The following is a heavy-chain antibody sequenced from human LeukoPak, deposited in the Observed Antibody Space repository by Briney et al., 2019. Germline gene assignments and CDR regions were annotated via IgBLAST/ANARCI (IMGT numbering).Heavy chain of an antibody. D-gene: IGHD1-1*01. CDR1: GGSISSSSYY. Sequence: SSETLSLTCTVSGGSISSSSYYWGWIRQPPGKGLEWIGSIYYSGSTYYNPSLKSRVTISVDTSKNQFSLKLSSVTAADTAVYYCARDHWDNWNDYAFDIWGQGTMVTVSS. CDR3: ARDHWDNWNDYAFDI. J-gene: IGHJ3*02. V-gene: IGHV4-39*02. CDR2: IYYSGST.